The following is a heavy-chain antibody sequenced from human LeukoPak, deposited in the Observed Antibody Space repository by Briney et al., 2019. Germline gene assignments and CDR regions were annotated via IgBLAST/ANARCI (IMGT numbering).Heavy chain of an antibody. D-gene: IGHD1-1*01. CDR3: ARHLNENCNFDL. V-gene: IGHV4-4*09. CDR1: GGSISGYF. J-gene: IGHJ2*01. CDR2: ISTSGST. Sequence: NPSETLSLTCTVSGGSISGYFWSWIRQPPGKGLDWIGYISTSGSTNYNPSLTSRVTMSVDTSTNQFSLRLSSVTAADTAVYYCARHLNENCNFDLWGRGTLVTVSS.